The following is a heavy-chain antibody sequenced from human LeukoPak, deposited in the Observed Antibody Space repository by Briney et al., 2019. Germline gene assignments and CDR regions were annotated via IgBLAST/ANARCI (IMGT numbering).Heavy chain of an antibody. D-gene: IGHD3-10*01. CDR3: ARDPGLRGVMHYYYGMDV. Sequence: GGSLRLSCAASGFTFSSYWMHWVRQAPGKGLEWVAVIWYDGSNKYYADSVKGRFTISRDNSKNTLYLQMNSLRAEDTAVYYCARDPGLRGVMHYYYGMDVWGQGTTVTVSS. V-gene: IGHV3-33*08. CDR2: IWYDGSNK. J-gene: IGHJ6*02. CDR1: GFTFSSYW.